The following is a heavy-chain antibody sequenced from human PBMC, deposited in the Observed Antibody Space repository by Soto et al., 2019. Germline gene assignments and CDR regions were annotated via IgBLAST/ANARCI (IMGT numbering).Heavy chain of an antibody. CDR3: ARDQLYSSSWSDY. Sequence: QVQLVESGGGVVQPGRSLRLSCAASGFTFSSYGMHWVRQAPGKGLEWVAVIWYDGSNKYYADSVKGRFTISRDNSMNTLYLQMNSLRAEDTAVYYCARDQLYSSSWSDYWGQGTLVTVSS. J-gene: IGHJ4*02. CDR1: GFTFSSYG. CDR2: IWYDGSNK. D-gene: IGHD6-13*01. V-gene: IGHV3-33*01.